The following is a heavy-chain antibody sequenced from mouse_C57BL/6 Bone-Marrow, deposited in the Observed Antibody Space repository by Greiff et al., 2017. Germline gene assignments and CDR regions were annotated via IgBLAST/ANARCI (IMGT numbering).Heavy chain of an antibody. CDR3: ARGGYDYDGDYFDY. V-gene: IGHV1-50*01. CDR1: GYTFTSYW. CDR2: IDPSDSYT. D-gene: IGHD2-4*01. J-gene: IGHJ2*01. Sequence: QVQLQQPGAELVKPGASVKLSCKASGYTFTSYWMQWVKQRPGQGLEWIGEIDPSDSYTNYNQKFKGKATLTVDTSSSTAYMQLSSLTSEDSAVDYCARGGYDYDGDYFDYWGQGTTLTVSS.